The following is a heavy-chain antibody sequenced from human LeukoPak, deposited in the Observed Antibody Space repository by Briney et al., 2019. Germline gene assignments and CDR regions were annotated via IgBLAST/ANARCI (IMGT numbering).Heavy chain of an antibody. CDR1: GASISSGGYY. CDR3: VRDLNSSGYNWFDP. V-gene: IGHV4-31*03. Sequence: SETLSLTCTVSGASISSGGYYWSWIRQHPGKGLEWIGYIYYSGSTYYNPSLKSRLIISVDTSKNQFSLKLSSVTAADTAVYYCVRDLNSSGYNWFDPWGQGTLVTVSS. CDR2: IYYSGST. J-gene: IGHJ5*02. D-gene: IGHD3-22*01.